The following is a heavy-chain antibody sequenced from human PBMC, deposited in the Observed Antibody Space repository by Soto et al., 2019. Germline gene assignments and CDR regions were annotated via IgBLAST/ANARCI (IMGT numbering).Heavy chain of an antibody. D-gene: IGHD3-16*01. Sequence: EVELLESGGGLVKPGGSLRLSCAASGFSFSTYNMNWVRQAPGKGLEWVSSINGRSNYKYYTESVKGRFTISRDNPKNSLYLQMDSLRAEDTAVYYCVREDGLVGSNSAFDQWGQGTLVIVSS. CDR2: INGRSNYK. CDR1: GFSFSTYN. J-gene: IGHJ4*02. V-gene: IGHV3-21*02. CDR3: VREDGLVGSNSAFDQ.